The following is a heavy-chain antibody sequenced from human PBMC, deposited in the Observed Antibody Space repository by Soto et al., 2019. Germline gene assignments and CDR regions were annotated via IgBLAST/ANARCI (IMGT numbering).Heavy chain of an antibody. CDR1: GGSISSGGYY. D-gene: IGHD3-10*01. V-gene: IGHV4-31*03. J-gene: IGHJ4*02. CDR3: ARTARVRLHYFDY. Sequence: PSETLSLTCTVSGGSISSGGYYWSWIRQHPGKGLEWIGYIYYSGSTYYNPSLKSRVTISVDTSKNQFSLKLSSVTAADTAVYYCARTARVRLHYFDYWGQGTLVTVSS. CDR2: IYYSGST.